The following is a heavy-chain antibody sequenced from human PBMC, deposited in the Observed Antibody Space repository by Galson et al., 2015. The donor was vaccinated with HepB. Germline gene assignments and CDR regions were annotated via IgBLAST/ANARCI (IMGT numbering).Heavy chain of an antibody. CDR3: ARERTYYYGSGTDY. D-gene: IGHD3-10*01. J-gene: IGHJ4*02. CDR2: IWYDGSNK. Sequence: SLRLSCAASGFTFSSYGMHWARQAPGKGLEWVAVIWYDGSNKYYADSVKGRFTISRDNSKNTLYLQMNSLRAEDTAVYYCARERTYYYGSGTDYWGQGTLVTVSS. CDR1: GFTFSSYG. V-gene: IGHV3-33*01.